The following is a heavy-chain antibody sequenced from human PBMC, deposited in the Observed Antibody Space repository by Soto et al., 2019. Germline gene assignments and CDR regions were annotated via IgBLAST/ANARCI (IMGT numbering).Heavy chain of an antibody. CDR1: GFTFSSFS. CDR3: AREGRGCSSTSCYNAFDI. J-gene: IGHJ3*02. D-gene: IGHD2-2*02. Sequence: WGSLRLSCAASGFTFSSFSMNWVIQAPGKGLEWVSSISSSSSYIYYADSVKGRFTISRDNAKNSLYLQMNSLRAEDTAVYYCAREGRGCSSTSCYNAFDIWGQGTMVTGSS. CDR2: ISSSSSYI. V-gene: IGHV3-21*01.